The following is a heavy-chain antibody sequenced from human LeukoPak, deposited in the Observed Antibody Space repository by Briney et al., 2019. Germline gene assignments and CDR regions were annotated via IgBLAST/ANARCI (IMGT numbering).Heavy chain of an antibody. CDR2: IYSGGST. V-gene: IGHV3-53*01. J-gene: IGHJ4*02. CDR3: ARDRSECSGGSCYSGGFDY. CDR1: GFTVSSNN. Sequence: TGGSLRLSCAASGFTVSSNNMSWVRQAPGKGLEWVSVIYSGGSTYYADSVKVRFTISRDNSKNTLYLQMNSLRAEDTAVYYCARDRSECSGGSCYSGGFDYWGQGTLVTVPS. D-gene: IGHD2-15*01.